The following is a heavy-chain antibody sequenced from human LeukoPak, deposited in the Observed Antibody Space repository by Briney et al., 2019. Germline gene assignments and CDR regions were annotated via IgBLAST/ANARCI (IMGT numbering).Heavy chain of an antibody. CDR3: AKSKDRYCSGGSCSFY. D-gene: IGHD2-15*01. J-gene: IGHJ4*02. Sequence: PGGSLRLSCAASGFTFSSYAMSWVRQAPGKGLEWVSAISGSGGSTYYADSVKGRFTISRDNSKNTLYLQMNSLRAEDTAVYYCAKSKDRYCSGGSCSFYWGQGTLVTVSS. CDR2: ISGSGGST. CDR1: GFTFSSYA. V-gene: IGHV3-23*01.